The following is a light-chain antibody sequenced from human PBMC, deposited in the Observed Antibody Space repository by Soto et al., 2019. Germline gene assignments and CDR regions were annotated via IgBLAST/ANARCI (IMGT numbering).Light chain of an antibody. V-gene: IGLV2-18*01. CDR1: SSDFGSYNH. CDR2: EVS. Sequence: QSALTQPPSVSGSPGQSVTISCTGTSSDFGSYNHVSWYQRPPGTGPKLMIYEVSNRPSGVPDRFSGSKSGNTASLTISGLQAEDDAKYYCSLYTSDSTYVFGTWTKVTVL. CDR3: SLYTSDSTYV. J-gene: IGLJ1*01.